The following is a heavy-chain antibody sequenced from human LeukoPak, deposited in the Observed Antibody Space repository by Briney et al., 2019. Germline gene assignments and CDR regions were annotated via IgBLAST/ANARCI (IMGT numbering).Heavy chain of an antibody. D-gene: IGHD5-24*01. J-gene: IGHJ4*02. CDR2: ISYDGSNK. V-gene: IGHV3-30-3*01. CDR1: GFTFSSYA. CDR3: ASGSGGWLQYPFDY. Sequence: GGSLRLSCAASGFTFSSYAMHWVRQAPGKGLEWVAVISYDGSNKYYADSVKGRFTISRDNSKNTLYLERNSLRAEDTAVYYCASGSGGWLQYPFDYWGQGTLVTVSS.